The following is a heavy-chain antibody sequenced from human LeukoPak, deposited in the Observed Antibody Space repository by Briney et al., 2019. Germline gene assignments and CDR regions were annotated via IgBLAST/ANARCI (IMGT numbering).Heavy chain of an antibody. CDR2: INRDGSEK. V-gene: IGHV3-7*05. CDR1: GFTLSSYW. D-gene: IGHD1-26*01. CDR3: AYRNNFEY. Sequence: PGGSLRLSCAASGFTLSSYWMSWVRQAPGKGLEWVANINRDGSEKYYVDSVKGRFTISRDDAKRTVDLQMDNLRAEDTAIYYCAYRNNFEYWGQGALVTVSS. J-gene: IGHJ4*02.